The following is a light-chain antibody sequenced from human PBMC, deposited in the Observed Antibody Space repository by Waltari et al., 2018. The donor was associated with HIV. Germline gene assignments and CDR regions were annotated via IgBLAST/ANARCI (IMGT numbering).Light chain of an antibody. CDR3: HQYKSYFPT. J-gene: IGKJ1*01. V-gene: IGKV1-5*03. CDR1: ESVDTL. Sequence: DIQMTQAPSTLSASIGDRVVITCRASESVDTLLAWYQHKPGKAPTLLIYETSILQDGVSSRFSGSGSATEFTLTITGLQPDDFATYYCHQYKSYFPTFGQGTKVEV. CDR2: ETS.